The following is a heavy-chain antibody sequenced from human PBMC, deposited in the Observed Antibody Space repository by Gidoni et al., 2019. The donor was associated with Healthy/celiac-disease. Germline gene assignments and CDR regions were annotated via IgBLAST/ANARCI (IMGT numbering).Heavy chain of an antibody. J-gene: IGHJ3*02. V-gene: IGHV4-61*02. Sequence: QVQLQESGPGLVKPSQTLSLTCTVSGGSISRGSYYWSWIRQPAGKGLEWIGRIYTSGSTNYNPSLKSRVTMAVDTSKNQFSLKLSSVTAADTAVYYCARTGGGSYYEDAFDIWGQGTMVTVSS. CDR1: GGSISRGSYY. CDR2: IYTSGST. CDR3: ARTGGGSYYEDAFDI. D-gene: IGHD1-26*01.